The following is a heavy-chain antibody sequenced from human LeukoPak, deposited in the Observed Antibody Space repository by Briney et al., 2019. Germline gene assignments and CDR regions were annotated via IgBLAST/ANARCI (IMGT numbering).Heavy chain of an antibody. J-gene: IGHJ4*02. CDR2: IYTSGST. V-gene: IGHV4-61*02. Sequence: SEALSLTCTVSGGSISSGSYYWSWIRQPAGKGLEWIGRIYTSGSTNYNPSLKSRVTISVDTSKNQFSLKLSSVTAADTAVYYCASSRIDILTGFNYWGQGTLVTVSS. CDR3: ASSRIDILTGFNY. D-gene: IGHD3-9*01. CDR1: GGSISSGSYY.